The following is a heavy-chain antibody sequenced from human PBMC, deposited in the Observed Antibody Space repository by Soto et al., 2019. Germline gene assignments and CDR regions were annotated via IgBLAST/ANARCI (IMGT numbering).Heavy chain of an antibody. V-gene: IGHV4-39*01. CDR1: GCSISSYY. CDR2: IYYSGST. CDR3: ARHTPAICTSDH. D-gene: IGHD3-3*01. Sequence: LETLSLTCTVTGCSISSYYWSWIRQPPGKGLEWIVSIYYSGSTYYNPSLTSRVTISVDTSKNQFSLKLSSVTAADTAVYYCARHTPAICTSDHWCQGTLRIVSS. J-gene: IGHJ4*02.